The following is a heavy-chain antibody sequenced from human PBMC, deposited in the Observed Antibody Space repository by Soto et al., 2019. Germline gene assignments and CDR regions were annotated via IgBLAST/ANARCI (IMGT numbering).Heavy chain of an antibody. CDR3: VRLTSRITAASHGKSNWLVH. J-gene: IGHJ5*02. Sequence: SGSLSLTCAASGGTVTSSSCCWGWIPQPPGKGLEWIGHIYHTGLTYYKPSLKSRVTIYVDTSTEQCSLNLSSVTAADTAMYYRVRLTSRITAASHGKSNWLVHWGQGTMVTVSS. CDR2: IYHTGLT. CDR1: GGTVTSSSCC. V-gene: IGHV4-39*01. D-gene: IGHD2-15*01.